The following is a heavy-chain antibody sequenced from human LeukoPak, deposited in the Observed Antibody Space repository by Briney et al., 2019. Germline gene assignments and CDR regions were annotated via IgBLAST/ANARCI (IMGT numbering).Heavy chain of an antibody. V-gene: IGHV3-48*04. D-gene: IGHD2-2*02. J-gene: IGHJ4*02. Sequence: GGSLRLSCAASAFTFSSYSMNWVRQAPGKGLEWVSYISSSSSTIYYADSVKGRFTISRDNAKNSLYLQMNSLRAEDTAVCYCVRATPQYCSSTSCYTGDYWGQGTLVTVSS. CDR3: VRATPQYCSSTSCYTGDY. CDR2: ISSSSSTI. CDR1: AFTFSSYS.